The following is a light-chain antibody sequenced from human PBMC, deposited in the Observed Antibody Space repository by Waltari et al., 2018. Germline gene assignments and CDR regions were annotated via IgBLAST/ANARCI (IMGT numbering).Light chain of an antibody. V-gene: IGLV3-1*01. CDR1: KLESKF. J-gene: IGLJ2*01. CDR3: QAWDSTTSVV. Sequence: SYELTQPPSVSVSPGQTANITCSGDKLESKFVSWYQQKPDQSPVLVIYQDKKRPSGFPERCSGSNSGHTATLTISGTQAMDEADYYCQAWDSTTSVVFGGGTKLTVL. CDR2: QDK.